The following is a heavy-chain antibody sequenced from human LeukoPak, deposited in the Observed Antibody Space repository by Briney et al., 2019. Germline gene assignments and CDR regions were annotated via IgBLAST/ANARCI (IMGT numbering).Heavy chain of an antibody. CDR2: ISSSGSTI. V-gene: IGHV3-11*01. D-gene: IGHD4-17*01. CDR1: GFTFSSYG. J-gene: IGHJ5*02. CDR3: ARVERSYDYAKNWFDP. Sequence: GGSLRLSCAASGFTFSSYGMSWIRQAPGKGLEWLSYISSSGSTIYYADSVKGRFTISRDNAKSSLYLQMSSLRSEDTAVYYCARVERSYDYAKNWFDPWGQGTLVTVSS.